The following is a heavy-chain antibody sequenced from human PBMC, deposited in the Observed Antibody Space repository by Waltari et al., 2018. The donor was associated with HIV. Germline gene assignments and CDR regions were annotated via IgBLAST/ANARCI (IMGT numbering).Heavy chain of an antibody. CDR3: AKDQEWLIQYYLDY. Sequence: QVQLVESGGGVVQPGRSLRLSCAASGFTFSNSGLHWVRQAPGKGLEWVAVIYFDGYKKYHADSVRGRFTISRDNSKNTLYLQMNSLRPEDTAMYYCAKDQEWLIQYYLDYWGQGTLVTVSS. J-gene: IGHJ4*02. CDR1: GFTFSNSG. V-gene: IGHV3-30*18. CDR2: IYFDGYKK. D-gene: IGHD6-19*01.